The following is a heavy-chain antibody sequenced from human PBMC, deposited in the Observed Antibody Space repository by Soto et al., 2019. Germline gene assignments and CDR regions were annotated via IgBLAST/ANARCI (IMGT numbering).Heavy chain of an antibody. CDR1: GGSISSYY. J-gene: IGHJ4*02. V-gene: IGHV4-59*08. CDR3: ARLGGTVTFDY. D-gene: IGHD4-4*01. Sequence: PSETLSLTCTVSGGSISSYYLSWIRQPPGKGLEWIGYIYYSGSTNYNPSLKSRVTISVDTSKNQFSLKLSSVTAADTAAYYCARLGGTVTFDYWGQGTLVTVSS. CDR2: IYYSGST.